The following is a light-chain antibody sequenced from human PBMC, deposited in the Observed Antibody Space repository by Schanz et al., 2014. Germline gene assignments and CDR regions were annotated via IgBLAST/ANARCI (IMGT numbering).Light chain of an antibody. Sequence: QSALTQPASVSGSPGQSITISCTGTSSDVGSYTYVSWFQQHPGKAPKLMIYDVSNRPSGVSNRFSGSKSGNTASLTVSGLQAEDEADYYCSSYGGSNFVVFGGGTKVTVL. CDR1: SSDVGSYTY. CDR2: DVS. J-gene: IGLJ2*01. CDR3: SSYGGSNFVV. V-gene: IGLV2-14*03.